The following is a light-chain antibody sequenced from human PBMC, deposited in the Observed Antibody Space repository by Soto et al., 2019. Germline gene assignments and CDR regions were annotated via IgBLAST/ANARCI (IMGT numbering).Light chain of an antibody. J-gene: IGKJ1*01. CDR2: GAS. CDR1: QSVSSSY. V-gene: IGKV3-20*01. Sequence: EIVLTQSPGTLSLSPGERATLSCRASQSVSSSYLAWYQQKPGQAPRLLIYGASSRATGIPDRFSGSGSGTNFTLTISRLEPEDFAVYYCQQYGSSPWTFGKGTKVKIK. CDR3: QQYGSSPWT.